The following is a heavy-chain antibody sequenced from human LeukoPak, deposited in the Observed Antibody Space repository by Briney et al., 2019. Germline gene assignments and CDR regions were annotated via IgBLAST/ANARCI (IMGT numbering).Heavy chain of an antibody. CDR1: GYSISSGYY. CDR3: ARGFKVVTAIRFDP. V-gene: IGHV4-61*01. CDR2: IYYSGST. J-gene: IGHJ5*02. D-gene: IGHD2-21*02. Sequence: SETLSLTCIVSGYSISSGYYWGWIRQPPGKGLEWIGYIYYSGSTNYNPSLKSRVTISVDTSKNQFSLKLSSVTAADTAVYYCARGFKVVTAIRFDPWGQGALVTVSS.